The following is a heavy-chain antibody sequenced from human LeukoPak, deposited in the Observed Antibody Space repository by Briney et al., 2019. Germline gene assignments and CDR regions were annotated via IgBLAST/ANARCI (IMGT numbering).Heavy chain of an antibody. J-gene: IGHJ4*02. Sequence: GGSLRLSCAASGFTFSSYEMNWVRQAPGKGLEWVSYISSSGSTIYYADSVKGRFTISRDNAKNSLYLQMNSLRAEDTAVYYCAPLAVAGSEFDSWGQGTLVTVSS. V-gene: IGHV3-48*03. CDR1: GFTFSSYE. CDR3: APLAVAGSEFDS. CDR2: ISSSGSTI. D-gene: IGHD6-19*01.